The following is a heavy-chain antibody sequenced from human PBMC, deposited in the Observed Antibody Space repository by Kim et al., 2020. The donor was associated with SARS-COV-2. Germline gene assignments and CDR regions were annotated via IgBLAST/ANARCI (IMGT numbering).Heavy chain of an antibody. J-gene: IGHJ6*02. D-gene: IGHD3-10*01. Sequence: ASVKVSCKASGYTFTSYGISWVRQAPGQGLEWMGWISAYNGNTNYAQKLQGRVTMTTDTSTSTAYMELRSLRSDDTAVYYCARKGIGTMVRGVINGMDVWGQGTTVTVSS. CDR2: ISAYNGNT. CDR1: GYTFTSYG. CDR3: ARKGIGTMVRGVINGMDV. V-gene: IGHV1-18*01.